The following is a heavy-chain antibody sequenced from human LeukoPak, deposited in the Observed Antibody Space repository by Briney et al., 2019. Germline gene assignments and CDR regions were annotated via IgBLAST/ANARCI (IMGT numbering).Heavy chain of an antibody. J-gene: IGHJ5*02. CDR3: ARRYYDSSEFDP. CDR2: VHPADSDT. Sequence: GESLKISCKASGHDFNNYWIGLVRQMPGKGPEWMGIVHPADSDTVYSPAFSGQVTISTDRSTSTAYLQWSSLEASDTAIYYCARRYYDSSEFDPWGQGTLVTVSS. CDR1: GHDFNNYW. D-gene: IGHD3-22*01. V-gene: IGHV5-51*01.